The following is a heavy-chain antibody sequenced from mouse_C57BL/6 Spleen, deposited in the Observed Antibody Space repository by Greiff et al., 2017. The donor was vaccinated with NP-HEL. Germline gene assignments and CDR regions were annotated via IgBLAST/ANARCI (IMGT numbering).Heavy chain of an antibody. J-gene: IGHJ4*01. CDR3: ARPSRLYDGSPMDY. CDR1: GYAFSSYW. V-gene: IGHV1-80*01. CDR2: IYPGDGDT. Sequence: QVQLQQSGAELVKPGASVKISCKASGYAFSSYWMNWVKQRPGKGLEWIGQIYPGDGDTNYNGKFKGKATLTADKSSSTAYMQLSSLTSEDSAVYFCARPSRLYDGSPMDYWGQGTSVTVSS. D-gene: IGHD2-3*01.